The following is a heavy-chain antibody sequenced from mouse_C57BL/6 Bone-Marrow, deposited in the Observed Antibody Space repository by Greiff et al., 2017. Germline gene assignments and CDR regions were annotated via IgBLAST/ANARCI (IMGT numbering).Heavy chain of an antibody. V-gene: IGHV1-50*01. CDR3: ARRGITTVVAAYYFDY. J-gene: IGHJ2*01. D-gene: IGHD1-1*01. Sequence: VQLQQPGAELVKPGASVKLSCKASGYTFTSYWMQWVKQRPGQGLEWIGEIDPSDSYTNYNQKFKGKATLTVDTSSSTAYMQLSSLTSADSAVYYCARRGITTVVAAYYFDYWGQGTTLTVSS. CDR1: GYTFTSYW. CDR2: IDPSDSYT.